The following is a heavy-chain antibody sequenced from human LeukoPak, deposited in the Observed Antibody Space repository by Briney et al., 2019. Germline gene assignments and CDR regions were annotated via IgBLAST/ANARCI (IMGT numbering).Heavy chain of an antibody. D-gene: IGHD3-10*01. V-gene: IGHV3-23*01. CDR3: ATITMVRGVIITRYYYYGMDV. J-gene: IGHJ6*02. CDR1: GFTFSSYA. CDR2: ISGSGGST. Sequence: PGGSLRLSCAASGFTFSSYAMSWVRQAPGKGLEWVSAISGSGGSTYYADSVKGRLTISRDNSKNTLYLQMNSLRAEDTAVYYCATITMVRGVIITRYYYYGMDVWGQGTTVTVSS.